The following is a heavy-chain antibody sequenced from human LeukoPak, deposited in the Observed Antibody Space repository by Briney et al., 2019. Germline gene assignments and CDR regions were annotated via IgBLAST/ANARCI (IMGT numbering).Heavy chain of an antibody. CDR1: GFTFSSYW. CDR2: IEEDGSEK. V-gene: IGHV3-7*04. D-gene: IGHD3-22*01. J-gene: IGHJ1*01. Sequence: TGGSLRLSCAASGFTFSSYWMSWVRQAPGKGLEWVANIEEDGSEKHYVDSVKGRFTISRDNAKNSLYLQINSLRAEDTAVYYCARARPPDSSGYYPPEYFQHWGQGTLVTVSS. CDR3: ARARPPDSSGYYPPEYFQH.